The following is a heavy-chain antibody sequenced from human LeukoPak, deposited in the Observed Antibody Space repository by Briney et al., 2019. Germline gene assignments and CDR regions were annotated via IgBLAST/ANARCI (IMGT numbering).Heavy chain of an antibody. D-gene: IGHD3-16*01. J-gene: IGHJ4*02. CDR3: AKKYDYVWGSYDY. Sequence: QPGGSLRLSCAASGFTFSDYYMSWIRQAPGKGLEWVSAISGSGGSTYYADSVKGRFTISRDNSKNTLYLQMNSLRAEDTAVYYCAKKYDYVWGSYDYWGQGTLVTVSS. CDR2: ISGSGGST. CDR1: GFTFSDYY. V-gene: IGHV3-23*01.